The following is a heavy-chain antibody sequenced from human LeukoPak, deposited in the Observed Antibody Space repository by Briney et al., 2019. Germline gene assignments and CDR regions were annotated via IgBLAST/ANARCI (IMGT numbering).Heavy chain of an antibody. CDR2: IYYSGST. CDR3: ARDCSSTSCYYYYGMDV. J-gene: IGHJ6*02. D-gene: IGHD2-2*01. Sequence: PSQTLSLTCTVSGGSISSGGYYWSWIRQHPGKGLAWIGYIYYSGSTYYNPSLKSRVTISVDTSKNQFSLELSSVTAADTAVYYCARDCSSTSCYYYYGMDVWGQGTTVTVSS. CDR1: GGSISSGGYY. V-gene: IGHV4-31*03.